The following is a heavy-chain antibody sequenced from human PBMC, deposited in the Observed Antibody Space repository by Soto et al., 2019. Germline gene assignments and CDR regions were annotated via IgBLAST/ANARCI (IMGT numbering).Heavy chain of an antibody. Sequence: QVQLVESGGGVVQPGRSLRLSCAASGFTFSSYGMHWVRQAPGKGLEWVAVIWYDGSNKYYADSVKGRFTISRDNSKNTRYLQMNSLRAEDTAVYYCARGSSSWLDYWGQGTLVTVSS. CDR1: GFTFSSYG. CDR3: ARGSSSWLDY. D-gene: IGHD6-13*01. CDR2: IWYDGSNK. V-gene: IGHV3-33*01. J-gene: IGHJ4*02.